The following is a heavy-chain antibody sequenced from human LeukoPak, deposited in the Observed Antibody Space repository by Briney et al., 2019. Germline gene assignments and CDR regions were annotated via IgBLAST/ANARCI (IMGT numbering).Heavy chain of an antibody. CDR3: ARGDDVSGYAY. V-gene: IGHV1-69*04. CDR2: IIPVLAVT. D-gene: IGHD3-22*01. J-gene: IGHJ4*02. CDR1: GGTFSNYA. Sequence: SVKVSCKASGGTFSNYALIWVRQAPGQGLEWMGRIIPVLAVTHYTQKFQDRLTITADKSTSTAYMELGSLRSDDTAVYYCARGDDVSGYAYWGQGTLVTVSS.